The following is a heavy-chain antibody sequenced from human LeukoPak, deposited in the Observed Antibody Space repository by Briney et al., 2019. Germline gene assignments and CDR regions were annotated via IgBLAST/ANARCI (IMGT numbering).Heavy chain of an antibody. J-gene: IGHJ4*02. CDR3: ARVVGYCTNGVCRPEY. Sequence: GASVKVSCKASGYTFTNYGISWVRQAPGQGLKWMGWISAYNGNTNYAQKIQGRVTMTPDTSTSTAYMELRSLRSDDTAVYYCARVVGYCTNGVCRPEYWGQGTLVTVSS. CDR1: GYTFTNYG. CDR2: ISAYNGNT. V-gene: IGHV1-18*01. D-gene: IGHD2-8*01.